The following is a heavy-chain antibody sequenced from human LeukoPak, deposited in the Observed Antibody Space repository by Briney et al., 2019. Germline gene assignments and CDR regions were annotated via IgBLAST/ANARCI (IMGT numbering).Heavy chain of an antibody. CDR2: ISSSSSYT. CDR3: ARVAGYGSGSIY. V-gene: IGHV3-11*05. J-gene: IGHJ4*02. D-gene: IGHD3-10*01. Sequence: GGSLRLSWAASGFTFRDYYMSWIRQAPGKGVEWVSYISSSSSYTNYAVSVKGRFTISRDNAKNSLYLQMNSLRAEDTAVYYCARVAGYGSGSIYWGQGTLVTVSS. CDR1: GFTFRDYY.